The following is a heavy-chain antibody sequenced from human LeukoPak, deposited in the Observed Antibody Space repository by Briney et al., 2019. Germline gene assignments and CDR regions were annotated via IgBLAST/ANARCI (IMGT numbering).Heavy chain of an antibody. CDR2: ISYDGSNK. J-gene: IGHJ4*02. CDR1: GFTFSSYG. V-gene: IGHV3-30*18. CDR3: ANSNYYYDSSGYCCGY. Sequence: PGGSLRLSCAASGFTFSSYGMHWVRQAPGKGLEWVAVISYDGSNKYYADSVKGRFTISRDNSKNTLYLQMNSLRAEDTAVYYCANSNYYYDSSGYCCGYWGQGTLVTVSS. D-gene: IGHD3-22*01.